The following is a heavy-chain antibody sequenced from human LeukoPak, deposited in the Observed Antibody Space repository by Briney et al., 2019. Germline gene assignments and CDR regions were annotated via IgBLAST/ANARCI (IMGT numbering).Heavy chain of an antibody. V-gene: IGHV1-18*01. CDR1: GYTFTSYG. Sequence: GASVKVSCKASGYTFTSYGISWVRQAPGQGLEWMGWISAYNGNTNYAQKLQGRVTMTTDTSTSTAYMELRSLRSDDTAVYYCARDHIVVVVAENAFDIWGQETMVTVSS. J-gene: IGHJ3*02. CDR3: ARDHIVVVVAENAFDI. D-gene: IGHD2-15*01. CDR2: ISAYNGNT.